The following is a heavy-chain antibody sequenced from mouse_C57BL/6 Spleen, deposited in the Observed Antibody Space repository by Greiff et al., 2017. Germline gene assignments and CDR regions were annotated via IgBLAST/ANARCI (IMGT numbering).Heavy chain of an antibody. Sequence: ESGPGLVKPSQSLSLTCSVTGYSITSGYYWNWIRQFPGNKLEWMGYISYDGSNNYNPSLKNRISITRDTSKNQFFLKLNSVTTEDTATYYCARAGGPPFAYWGQGTLVTVSA. J-gene: IGHJ3*01. CDR3: ARAGGPPFAY. CDR2: ISYDGSN. V-gene: IGHV3-6*01. CDR1: GYSITSGYY.